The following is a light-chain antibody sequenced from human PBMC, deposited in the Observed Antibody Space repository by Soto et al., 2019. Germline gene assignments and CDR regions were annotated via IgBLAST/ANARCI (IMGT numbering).Light chain of an antibody. CDR3: QQYASYSP. CDR1: QGFSRW. J-gene: IGKJ2*01. Sequence: DIQMTQSPSTLSASVGDRVTITCRASQGFSRWLAWYQQKPGKAPKLLIYDASTLQSGVPSRFSGSGSGTEFTLTISSLQPDDFASYHCQQYASYSPFGQGTKLEI. V-gene: IGKV1-5*01. CDR2: DAS.